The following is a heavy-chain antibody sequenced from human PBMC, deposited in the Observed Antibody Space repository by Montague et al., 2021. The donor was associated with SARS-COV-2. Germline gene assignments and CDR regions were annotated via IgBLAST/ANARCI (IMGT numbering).Heavy chain of an antibody. V-gene: IGHV4-59*13. CDR2: IYYSVST. Sequence: SETLSLTCTVSGGSISSYYWSWIRQPPGKGLEWIGYIYYSVSTNYNPSLKSRVTISVDTSKNQFSLKLSSVTAADTAVYYCARDLGDYWGQGTLVTVSS. CDR1: GGSISSYY. J-gene: IGHJ4*02. CDR3: ARDLGDY.